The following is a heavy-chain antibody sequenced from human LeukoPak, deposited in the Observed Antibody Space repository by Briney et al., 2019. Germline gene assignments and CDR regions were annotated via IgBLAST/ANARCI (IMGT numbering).Heavy chain of an antibody. Sequence: GGSLRLSCAASGFPFSNYAMHWVRQAPGTGLEWVAIVSYDGGTKYYAASVEGRFTISRDNSKNTLYLQLNSLRPEDTAVYFCETAIAVGLRSFDYWGQGTLVTVSS. CDR1: GFPFSNYA. CDR3: ETAIAVGLRSFDY. J-gene: IGHJ4*02. CDR2: VSYDGGTK. D-gene: IGHD6-19*01. V-gene: IGHV3-30-3*01.